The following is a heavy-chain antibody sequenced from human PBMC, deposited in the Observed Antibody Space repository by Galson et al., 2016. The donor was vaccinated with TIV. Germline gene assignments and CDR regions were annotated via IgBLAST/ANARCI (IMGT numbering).Heavy chain of an antibody. J-gene: IGHJ6*03. CDR1: GFTFSDYG. CDR3: ARDPYCSTTDCFLGPHHYYYYMDV. Sequence: GSLRLSCAASGFTFSDYGMNWVRQAPGKGLEWVSAITGQSTYMYYADSVKGRFTISRDNAKNSLSLQMDSLRAEDTALYYCARDPYCSTTDCFLGPHHYYYYMDVWGKGTTVTVSS. D-gene: IGHD2-2*01. V-gene: IGHV3-21*01. CDR2: ITGQSTYM.